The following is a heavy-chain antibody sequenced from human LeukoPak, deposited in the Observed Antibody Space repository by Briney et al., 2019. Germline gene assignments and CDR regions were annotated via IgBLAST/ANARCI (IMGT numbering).Heavy chain of an antibody. D-gene: IGHD3-3*01. J-gene: IGHJ5*02. CDR2: TNTDGSTI. CDR3: AREYDFWSGYPFDP. V-gene: IGHV3-74*01. Sequence: GGSLRLSCAASGFTFRASYMHWVRQVPGQGLVWVSRTNTDGSTIVYANSVKGRFTISRDNSKNTLYLQMNSLRAEDTAVYYCAREYDFWSGYPFDPWGQGTLVTVSS. CDR1: GFTFRASY.